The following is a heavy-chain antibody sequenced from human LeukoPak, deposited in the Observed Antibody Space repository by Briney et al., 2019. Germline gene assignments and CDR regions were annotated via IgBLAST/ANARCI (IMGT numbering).Heavy chain of an antibody. CDR1: GDTFTGYY. V-gene: IGHV1-2*02. CDR2: INPKTGGT. J-gene: IGHJ4*02. CDR3: ARATAENDH. D-gene: IGHD1-14*01. Sequence: GASVKVSCKASGDTFTGYYMHWVCQAPGQGLEWMGWINPKTGGTSYAQKFQGRVTMTRDTSISTINMELTRLTSDDTAVYYCARATAENDHWGQGTLVTVSS.